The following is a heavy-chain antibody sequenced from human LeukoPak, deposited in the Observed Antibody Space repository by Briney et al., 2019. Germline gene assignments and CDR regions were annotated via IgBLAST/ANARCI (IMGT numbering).Heavy chain of an antibody. J-gene: IGHJ3*02. CDR1: GFTVSSNY. D-gene: IGHD3-10*01. CDR3: ARWALYYLGSRSYYYHYAFDI. Sequence: PGGSLRLSCAASGFTVSSNYMSWVRQAPGKGLEWVSAIYSDGSTYYADSVEEQFTICRNNSKNTLYLKMNSQRAEVTSVYSCARWALYYLGSRSYYYHYAFDIWGQGTMVTVSS. V-gene: IGHV3-66*01. CDR2: IYSDGST.